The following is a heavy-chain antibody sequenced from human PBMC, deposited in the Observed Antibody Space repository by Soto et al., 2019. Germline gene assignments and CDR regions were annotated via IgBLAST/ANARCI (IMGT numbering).Heavy chain of an antibody. D-gene: IGHD2-21*02. J-gene: IGHJ3*02. CDR2: IYPGDSDT. CDR1: GYSFTSYW. CDR3: ASHTTYCGGDCYREAFDI. V-gene: IGHV5-51*01. Sequence: VESLKISCKGSGYSFTSYWIWCCLQMPGKGLEWMGIIYPGDSDTRYSPSFQGQVTISADKSISTAYLQWSSLKASDTAMYYCASHTTYCGGDCYREAFDIWGQGTMVTVSS.